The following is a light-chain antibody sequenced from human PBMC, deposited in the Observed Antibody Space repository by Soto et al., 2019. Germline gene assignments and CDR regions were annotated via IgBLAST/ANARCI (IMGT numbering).Light chain of an antibody. CDR2: DAS. J-gene: IGKJ1*01. V-gene: IGKV1-5*01. CDR1: QSISKW. CDR3: QQYSTFPRT. Sequence: DIQMTQSPSTLSASLGDRVVITCRAGQSISKWFACYQQKPGRAPNFLIYDASTLESGVPSRFSGSGSGTEFTLTITNLQPDDFATFYCQQYSTFPRTFGQGTKVDIK.